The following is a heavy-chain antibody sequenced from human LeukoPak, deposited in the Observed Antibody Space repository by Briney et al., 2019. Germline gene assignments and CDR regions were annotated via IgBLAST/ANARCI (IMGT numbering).Heavy chain of an antibody. V-gene: IGHV3-74*01. Sequence: GGSLRLSCAASGFSFNNYWMHWVRQAPGKGLEWVSRIDNDGSTRYADSVKGRFTISRDDAKTSLYLQMDSLRAEDTAVYSCARWGLVYTIDRWGQGTLVTVSS. CDR1: GFSFNNYW. CDR2: IDNDGST. CDR3: ARWGLVYTIDR. D-gene: IGHD2-21*01. J-gene: IGHJ5*02.